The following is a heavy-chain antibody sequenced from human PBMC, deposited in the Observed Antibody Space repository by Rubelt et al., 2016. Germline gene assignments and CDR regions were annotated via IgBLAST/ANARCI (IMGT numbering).Heavy chain of an antibody. V-gene: IGHV3-21*01. Sequence: EVQLVESGGGLVKPGGSLRLSCAASGFTFSSYSMNWVRQAPGKGLEWVSSISSSSSYIYYADSVKGRFTISRDNAKNSLYLKMNSLRAEDTAVYYCAREGDIVGATTAFDYWGQGTLVTVSS. J-gene: IGHJ4*02. CDR3: AREGDIVGATTAFDY. CDR2: ISSSSSYI. CDR1: GFTFSSYS. D-gene: IGHD1-26*01.